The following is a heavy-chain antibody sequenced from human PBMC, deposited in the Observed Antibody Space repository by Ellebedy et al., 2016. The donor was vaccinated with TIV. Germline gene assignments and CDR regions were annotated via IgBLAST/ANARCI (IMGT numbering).Heavy chain of an antibody. D-gene: IGHD2-21*02. CDR1: GGSLSSTRYY. Sequence: MPSETLSLTCSVSGGSLSSTRYYWAWIRQPPGKGLEYIGSVYYSGSTYYNPSFKSRVTLSADTSKNQFSLNLRTVTAADTAVYYCARTDPWQPIDDWGQGILVSVSS. CDR2: VYYSGST. CDR3: ARTDPWQPIDD. V-gene: IGHV4-39*01. J-gene: IGHJ4*02.